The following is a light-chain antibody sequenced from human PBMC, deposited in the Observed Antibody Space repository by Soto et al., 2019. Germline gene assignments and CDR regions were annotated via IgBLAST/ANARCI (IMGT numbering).Light chain of an antibody. V-gene: IGKV3-15*01. CDR2: DAS. CDR3: QQYHNWYS. Sequence: VMTQSPATLSVSPGERATLSCRASEGVSSHLAWYQQQPGQAPRLLMYDASTRATGIPARFSGSGSGTDFTLTISSLQSEDSAVYYCQQYHNWYSFGQGSKLEIK. J-gene: IGKJ2*03. CDR1: EGVSSH.